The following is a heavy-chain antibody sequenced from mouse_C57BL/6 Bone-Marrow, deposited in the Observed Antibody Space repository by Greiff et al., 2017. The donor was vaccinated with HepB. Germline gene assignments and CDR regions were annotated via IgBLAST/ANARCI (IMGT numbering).Heavy chain of an antibody. J-gene: IGHJ3*01. CDR1: GYTFTSYW. V-gene: IGHV1-55*01. CDR3: ARYDYDPPWFAY. CDR2: IYPGSGST. D-gene: IGHD2-4*01. Sequence: QVQLQQSGAELVKPGASVKMSCKASGYTFTSYWITWVKQRPGQGLEWIGDIYPGSGSTNYNEKFKSKATLTVDTSSSTAYMQLSSLTSEDSAVYYCARYDYDPPWFAYWGQGTLVTVSA.